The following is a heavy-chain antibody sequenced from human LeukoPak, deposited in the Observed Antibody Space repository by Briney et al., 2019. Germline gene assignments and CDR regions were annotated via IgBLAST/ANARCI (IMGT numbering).Heavy chain of an antibody. J-gene: IGHJ4*02. CDR3: ARNKYYYGPGYFDY. CDR2: INHSGST. V-gene: IGHV4-34*01. D-gene: IGHD3-10*01. Sequence: PSETLSLTCAVYGGSFSGYYWSWIRQPPGKGLEWIGEINHSGSTNYNPSLKGRVTISVDTSKNQFSLKLSSVTAADTAVYYCARNKYYYGPGYFDYWGQGTLVTVSS. CDR1: GGSFSGYY.